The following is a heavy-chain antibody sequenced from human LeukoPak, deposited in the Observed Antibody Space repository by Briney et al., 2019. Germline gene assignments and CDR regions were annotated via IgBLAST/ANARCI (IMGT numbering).Heavy chain of an antibody. V-gene: IGHV4-39*07. CDR3: ARPRQGYGRGYYFDS. CDR1: DGSIRSSTDY. J-gene: IGHJ4*02. Sequence: SETLSLTCTVSDGSIRSSTDYWGWIRQSPGKGLEWIGSLYFRGITYYNPSLKSRVTISVDTSKKQFSLKLSSVTAADTAVYYCARPRQGYGRGYYFDSWGQGTLVTVSS. CDR2: LYFRGIT. D-gene: IGHD2-15*01.